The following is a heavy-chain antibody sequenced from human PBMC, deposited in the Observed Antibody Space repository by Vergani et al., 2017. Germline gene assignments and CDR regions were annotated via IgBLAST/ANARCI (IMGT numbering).Heavy chain of an antibody. CDR3: ARGGHLRLNNYFDP. CDR2: IIPIFGSA. CDR1: GGTFSSYG. V-gene: IGHV1-69*12. D-gene: IGHD5-12*01. J-gene: IGHJ5*02. Sequence: QVQLVQSGAEVKKPGSSVKVSCKASGGTFSSYGISWVRQAPGQGLEWMGGIIPIFGSANYAQKFQGRVTITADESTRTAYMELSSLRSEDTAVYYCARGGHLRLNNYFDPWGQGTLVTVSS.